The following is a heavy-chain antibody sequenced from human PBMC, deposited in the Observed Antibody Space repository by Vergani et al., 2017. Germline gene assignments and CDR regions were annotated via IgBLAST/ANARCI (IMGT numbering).Heavy chain of an antibody. J-gene: IGHJ4*02. CDR2: INPSGGST. V-gene: IGHV1-46*01. CDR1: GYTFTSYY. D-gene: IGHD2-2*01. Sequence: QVQLVQSGAEVKKPGASVKVSCKASGYTFTSYYMHWVRQAPGQGLEWMGIINPSGGSTSYAQKFQGRVTMTRDTSTSTVYMELSSLRSEDTAVYYGASHRDCSSTSCYEGVNFDYWGQGTLVTVSS. CDR3: ASHRDCSSTSCYEGVNFDY.